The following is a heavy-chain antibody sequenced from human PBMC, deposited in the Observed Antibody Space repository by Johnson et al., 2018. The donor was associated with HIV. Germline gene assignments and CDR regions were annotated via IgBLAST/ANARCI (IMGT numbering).Heavy chain of an antibody. Sequence: VQLVESGGGVVQPGRSLRLSCAASGFTFSSYGMHWVRQAPGKGLEWVAVISYDGSNKYYADSVKGRFTISRDNSKNTLYLQMNSLRAEDTAVYYCATHIVVVIASRNAFDIWGQGTMVTVSS. D-gene: IGHD2-21*01. CDR2: ISYDGSNK. J-gene: IGHJ3*02. CDR1: GFTFSSYG. CDR3: ATHIVVVIASRNAFDI. V-gene: IGHV3-30*03.